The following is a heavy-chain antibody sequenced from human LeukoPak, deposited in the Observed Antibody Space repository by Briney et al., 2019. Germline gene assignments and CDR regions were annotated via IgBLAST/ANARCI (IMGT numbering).Heavy chain of an antibody. D-gene: IGHD5-24*01. CDR1: GFTFSSYA. Sequence: PGGSLRLSCTASGFTFSSYAMTWVRQTPGKGLEWVSYISSSSSTIYYADSVKGRFTISRDNAKNSLYLQMNSLRAEDTAVYYCARCGSRRDGYNYPSDYWGQGTLVTVSS. J-gene: IGHJ4*02. CDR3: ARCGSRRDGYNYPSDY. V-gene: IGHV3-48*04. CDR2: ISSSSSTI.